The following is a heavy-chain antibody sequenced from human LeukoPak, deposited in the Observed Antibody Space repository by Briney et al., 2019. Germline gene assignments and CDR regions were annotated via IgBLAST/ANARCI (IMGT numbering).Heavy chain of an antibody. V-gene: IGHV3-21*04. CDR1: AFSLNAYN. J-gene: IGHJ4*02. Sequence: GGSLRLSCAASAFSLNAYNMNWVRQAPGKGLEWASSISYTGTYIYYADSVKGRFTISRDNAQNSLYLQMNSLRAEDTAVYYCVRDRGSYRPIDYWGQGTLVTVSS. CDR2: ISYTGTYI. D-gene: IGHD1-26*01. CDR3: VRDRGSYRPIDY.